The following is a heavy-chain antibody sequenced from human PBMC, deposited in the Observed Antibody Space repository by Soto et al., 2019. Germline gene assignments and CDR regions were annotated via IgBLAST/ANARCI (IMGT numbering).Heavy chain of an antibody. J-gene: IGHJ5*02. CDR2: IYHSGST. CDR1: GYSISSGYY. D-gene: IGHD2-2*01. Sequence: PSETLSLTCAVSGYSISSGYYWGWIRQPPGKGLEWIGSIYHSGSTYYNPSLKSRVTISVDTSKNQFSLRLCSVTAADTAVYYCARDVDIVVVPAAQRFPDWFDPWGQGTLVTVSS. V-gene: IGHV4-38-2*02. CDR3: ARDVDIVVVPAAQRFPDWFDP.